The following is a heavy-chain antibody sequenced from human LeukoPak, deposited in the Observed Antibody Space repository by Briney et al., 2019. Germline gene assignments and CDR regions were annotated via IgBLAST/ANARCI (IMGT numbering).Heavy chain of an antibody. CDR1: GGSISSYY. J-gene: IGHJ6*03. V-gene: IGHV4-59*01. D-gene: IGHD3-9*01. Sequence: SETLSLTCTVSGGSISSYYWSWIRQPPGKGLEWIGYIYYSGSTNYNPSLKSRVTISVDTSKNQFSLKLSSVTAADTAVYYCARVAPLGLRYIDWLSKKKGYYYYYMDVWGKGTTVTISS. CDR2: IYYSGST. CDR3: ARVAPLGLRYIDWLSKKKGYYYYYMDV.